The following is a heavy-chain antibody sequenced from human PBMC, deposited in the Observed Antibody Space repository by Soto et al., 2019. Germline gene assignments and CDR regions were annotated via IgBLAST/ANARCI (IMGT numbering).Heavy chain of an antibody. CDR2: ISYDGSNK. D-gene: IGHD1-1*01. V-gene: IGHV3-30-3*01. J-gene: IGHJ2*01. CDR1: GFTFSSYA. CDR3: ARGLTTHWYFDL. Sequence: QVQLVESGGGVVQPGRSLRLSCAASGFTFSSYAMHWVRQAPGKGLEWVAVISYDGSNKYYADSVKGRFTISRDNSKNTLYLQMNSLRAEDTAVYYCARGLTTHWYFDLWGRGTLVTVSS.